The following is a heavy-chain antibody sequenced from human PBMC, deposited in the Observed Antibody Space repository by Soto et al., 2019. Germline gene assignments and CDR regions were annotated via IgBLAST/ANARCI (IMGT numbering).Heavy chain of an antibody. CDR3: ARVLAVAGNGVDY. CDR2: ISSSSSYT. Sequence: GGALRLSCAASGFTVSSYAMTWVRQAPGKGLEWVSYISSSSSYTNYADSVKGRFTISRDNAKNSLYLQMNSLRAEDTAVYYCARVLAVAGNGVDYWGQGTLVTVSS. J-gene: IGHJ4*02. V-gene: IGHV3-21*05. CDR1: GFTVSSYA. D-gene: IGHD6-19*01.